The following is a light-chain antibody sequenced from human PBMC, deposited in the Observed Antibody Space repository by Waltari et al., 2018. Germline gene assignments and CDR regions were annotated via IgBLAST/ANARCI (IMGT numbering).Light chain of an antibody. CDR1: SSDVGGYSY. CDR3: CSYAGSDTYV. J-gene: IGLJ1*01. V-gene: IGLV2-11*01. CDR2: DVT. Sequence: QSALTQPRSVSGSPGQSVAIACTGTSSDVGGYSYVSRYQQPPGKAPKIIIYDVTRRPSWVPDRFSGSKSGNTASLTISGLQADDEAHYYCCSYAGSDTYVFGTGTEVTVL.